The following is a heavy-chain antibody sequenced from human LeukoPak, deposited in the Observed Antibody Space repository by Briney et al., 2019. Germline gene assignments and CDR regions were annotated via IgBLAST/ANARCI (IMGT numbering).Heavy chain of an antibody. CDR1: GGSISSYY. D-gene: IGHD3-10*01. Sequence: PSETLSLTCTVSGGSISSYYWSWIRQPPGKGLEWIGYIYYSGSTKYNPSLESRVTISVDTSKNQFSLKLTSVNAADTAMYYCARLSPSSGCEDYWGQRTLVTVSS. CDR3: ARLSPSSGCEDY. J-gene: IGHJ4*02. CDR2: IYYSGST. V-gene: IGHV4-59*01.